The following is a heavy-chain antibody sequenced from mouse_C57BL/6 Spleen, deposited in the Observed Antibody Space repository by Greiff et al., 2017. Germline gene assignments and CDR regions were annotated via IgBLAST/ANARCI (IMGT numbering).Heavy chain of an antibody. V-gene: IGHV1-55*01. D-gene: IGHD2-4*01. CDR1: GYTLTSYW. J-gene: IGHJ1*03. CDR2: IYPGGGST. Sequence: VQLQQPGADLVKPGASVKMSCKASGYTLTSYWITWVHQRPGQGLEWIGVIYPGGGSTNYNEKFKSKATLTVDTSSNTAFMHLSSRTSEDSAVYYCARGGDSDRWYFDVWGTGTTVTVSS. CDR3: ARGGDSDRWYFDV.